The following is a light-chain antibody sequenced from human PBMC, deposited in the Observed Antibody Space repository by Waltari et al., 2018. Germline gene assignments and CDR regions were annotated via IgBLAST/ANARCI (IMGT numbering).Light chain of an antibody. CDR2: QHT. CDR1: NLGDKY. Sequence: SYELTQPPSVSVSPGQTASITCSGDNLGDKYACWYQQKPGQSPVLVIFQHTKRPSGIPERFSGSNSGNTAMLTISGTQAMDEADYYCQVWDSSTAHVVFGGGTKLTVL. CDR3: QVWDSSTAHVV. J-gene: IGLJ2*01. V-gene: IGLV3-1*01.